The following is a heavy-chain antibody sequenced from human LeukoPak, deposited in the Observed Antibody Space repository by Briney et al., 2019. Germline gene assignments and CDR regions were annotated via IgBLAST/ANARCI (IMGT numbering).Heavy chain of an antibody. V-gene: IGHV1-18*04. J-gene: IGHJ4*02. CDR3: ARQRGTIVVVPAAPQPPLDY. D-gene: IGHD2-2*01. CDR2: ISAYNGDT. CDR1: GYTFTVYG. Sequence: AAVTVSFKASGYTFTVYGISWGRQAPGQGGEWMGWISAYNGDTNYAQKLQGRVTITTDTSTSTAYMELRSLRSDDTAVYYCARQRGTIVVVPAAPQPPLDYWGQGTLVTVSS.